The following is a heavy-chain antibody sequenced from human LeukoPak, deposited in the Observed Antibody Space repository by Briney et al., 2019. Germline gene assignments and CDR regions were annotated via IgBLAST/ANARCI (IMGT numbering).Heavy chain of an antibody. CDR1: GGSISSGAYS. CDR2: IYHSGST. D-gene: IGHD3-22*01. V-gene: IGHV4-30-2*01. Sequence: SSETLSLTCAVSGGSISSGAYSWSWIRPPPGKSLGWIGYIYHSGSTYYNPSLTSRVTISVDRSKNQFSLKLSSVTAADTAVYYCARGHDSANFDYWGQGTLVTVSS. CDR3: ARGHDSANFDY. J-gene: IGHJ4*02.